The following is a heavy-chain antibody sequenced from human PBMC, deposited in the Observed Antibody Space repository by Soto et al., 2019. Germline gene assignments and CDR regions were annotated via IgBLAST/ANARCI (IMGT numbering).Heavy chain of an antibody. CDR1: GGSFSGYY. J-gene: IGHJ4*02. CDR2: INHSGST. CDR3: ARGIAMKEVVHRDASDKYYFDS. D-gene: IGHD3-22*01. Sequence: SETLSLTCAVDGGSFSGYYWSWIRQPPGKGLEWIGEINHSGSTNYNPSLMSRVTISVDTSKNQFSLKLSSVTAADTALYFCARGIAMKEVVHRDASDKYYFDSWGQGTLVTVSS. V-gene: IGHV4-34*01.